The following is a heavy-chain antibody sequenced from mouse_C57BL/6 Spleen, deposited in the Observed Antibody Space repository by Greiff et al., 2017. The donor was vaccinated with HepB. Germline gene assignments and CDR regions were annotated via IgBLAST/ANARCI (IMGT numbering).Heavy chain of an antibody. CDR3: ARLLGRGAMDY. CDR2: IYPGDGDT. J-gene: IGHJ4*01. CDR1: GYAFSSYW. D-gene: IGHD4-1*01. Sequence: VQLQQSGAELVKPGASVKISCKASGYAFSSYWMNWVKQRPGKGLEWIGQIYPGDGDTNYNGKFKGKATLTADQSSSTAYMQLSSLTSEDSAVYFCARLLGRGAMDYWGQGTSVTVSS. V-gene: IGHV1-80*01.